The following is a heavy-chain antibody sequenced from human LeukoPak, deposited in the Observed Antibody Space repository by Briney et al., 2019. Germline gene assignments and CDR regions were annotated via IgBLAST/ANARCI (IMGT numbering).Heavy chain of an antibody. D-gene: IGHD2-15*01. V-gene: IGHV3-23*01. CDR1: GFTFSSYA. CDR3: ARGYCSGGSCHGIDY. Sequence: GGSLRLSCAASGFTFSSYAMSWVRQAPGKGLEWVSAISGSGGSTYYADSVKGRFTISRDNSKNTLYLQMNSLRAEDTAVYYCARGYCSGGSCHGIDYWGQGTLVTVSS. CDR2: ISGSGGST. J-gene: IGHJ4*02.